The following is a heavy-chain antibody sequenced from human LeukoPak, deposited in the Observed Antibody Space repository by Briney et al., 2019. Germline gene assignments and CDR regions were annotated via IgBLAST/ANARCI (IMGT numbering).Heavy chain of an antibody. CDR3: AKDMGGSGNGMDV. CDR2: ISSSSSYI. V-gene: IGHV3-21*01. D-gene: IGHD3-10*01. J-gene: IGHJ6*02. Sequence: GGSLRLSCAASGFTFSSYSMNWVRQAPGKGLEWVSSISSSSSYIYYADSVKGRFTISRDNAKNSLYLQMNSLRAEDTAVYYCAKDMGGSGNGMDVWGQGTTVTVSS. CDR1: GFTFSSYS.